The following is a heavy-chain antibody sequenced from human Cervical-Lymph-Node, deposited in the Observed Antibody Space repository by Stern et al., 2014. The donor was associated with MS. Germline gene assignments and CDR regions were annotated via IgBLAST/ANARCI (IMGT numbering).Heavy chain of an antibody. CDR2: ISGYNGDT. J-gene: IGHJ1*01. Sequence: VQLVESGAEVKKPGASVKVSCKASGYTFSTFGISWVRQAPGQGLEWMGWISGYNGDTNYVEKFQGRVTMTTNTSTSTAYMELRSLGSDDTAVYYCARDPHTEPIRTPEY. CDR1: GYTFSTFG. D-gene: IGHD1-1*01. V-gene: IGHV1-18*01. CDR3: ARDPHTEPIRTPEY.